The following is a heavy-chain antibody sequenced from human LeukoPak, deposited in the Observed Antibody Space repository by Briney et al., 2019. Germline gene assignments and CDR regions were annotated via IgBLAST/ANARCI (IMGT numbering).Heavy chain of an antibody. D-gene: IGHD6-19*01. Sequence: PSETLSLTCTVSGGFISSYYWSWIRQPPGKGLEWIGYIYYSGSTNYNPSLKSRVTISLDTSKNQFSLKLNSVTAADTAVYYCARDLAAVAGYYYYTMDVWGQGTTVTASS. CDR3: ARDLAAVAGYYYYTMDV. CDR2: IYYSGST. CDR1: GGFISSYY. V-gene: IGHV4-59*01. J-gene: IGHJ6*02.